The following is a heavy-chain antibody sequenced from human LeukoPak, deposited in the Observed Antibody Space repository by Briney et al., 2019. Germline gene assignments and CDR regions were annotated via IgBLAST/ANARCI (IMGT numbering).Heavy chain of an antibody. CDR1: GGSFSGYY. V-gene: IGHV4-34*01. Sequence: SETLSLTCAVYGGSFSGYYWSWIRQPPGKGLEWVGEINHSGSTNYNPSLKSRVTISVDTSKNQFSLKLSSVTAADTAVYYCARSYCSSTSCYWFDPWGQGTLVTVSS. J-gene: IGHJ5*02. CDR2: INHSGST. CDR3: ARSYCSSTSCYWFDP. D-gene: IGHD2-2*01.